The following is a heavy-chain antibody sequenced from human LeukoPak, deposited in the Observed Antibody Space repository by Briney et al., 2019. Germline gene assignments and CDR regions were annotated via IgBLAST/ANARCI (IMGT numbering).Heavy chain of an antibody. V-gene: IGHV6-1*01. Sequence: SQTLSLTCAVSGDSVSSNSAAWNWIRQSPSRGLEWLGRTYYRSKWYTYYAVSVKSRISINRDTSKNQISLQLNSVTPEDTAVYYCARSTGPIDYWGQGTLVTVSS. CDR3: ARSTGPIDY. CDR2: TYYRSKWYT. D-gene: IGHD1-1*01. J-gene: IGHJ4*02. CDR1: GDSVSSNSAA.